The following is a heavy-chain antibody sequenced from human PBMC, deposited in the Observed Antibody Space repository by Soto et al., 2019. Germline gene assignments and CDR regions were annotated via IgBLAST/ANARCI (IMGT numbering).Heavy chain of an antibody. V-gene: IGHV3-15*07. J-gene: IGHJ6*02. CDR1: GFTFSNAW. D-gene: IGHD6-6*01. CDR3: TTATSSCIAARPCFIGMDV. CDR2: IKSKTDGGTT. Sequence: GGSLRLSCAASGFTFSNAWMNWVRQAPGKGLEWVGRIKSKTDGGTTDYAAPVKGRFTISRDDSKNTLYLQMNSLKTEDTAVYYCTTATSSCIAARPCFIGMDVWGQGTTVTVSS.